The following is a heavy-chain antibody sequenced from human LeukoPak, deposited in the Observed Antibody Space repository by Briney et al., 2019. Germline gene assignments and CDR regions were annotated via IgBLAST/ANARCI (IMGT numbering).Heavy chain of an antibody. D-gene: IGHD2-15*01. CDR2: ISSSSSYI. J-gene: IGHJ4*02. V-gene: IGHV3-21*01. Sequence: GGSLRLSCAASGFAFSSYSMNWVRQAPGKGLEWVSSISSSSSYIYYADSVKGRFTISRDNAKNSLYLQMNSLRAEDTAVYYCARDPVVAVDYWGQGTLVTVSS. CDR1: GFAFSSYS. CDR3: ARDPVVAVDY.